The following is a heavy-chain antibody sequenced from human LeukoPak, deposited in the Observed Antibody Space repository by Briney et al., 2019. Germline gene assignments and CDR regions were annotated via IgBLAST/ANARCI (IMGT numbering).Heavy chain of an antibody. J-gene: IGHJ4*02. CDR3: VGRDFDY. D-gene: IGHD1-26*01. CDR1: GGSISSSSYY. Sequence: SETLSLTCSVSGGSISSSSYYWGWIRQPPGKGLEWIGSLYYSGSTYYNPSLKSRVTISLDTSKNQFSLKLSSVTAADTAFYYCVGRDFDYWGQGTLVTVSS. CDR2: LYYSGST. V-gene: IGHV4-39*03.